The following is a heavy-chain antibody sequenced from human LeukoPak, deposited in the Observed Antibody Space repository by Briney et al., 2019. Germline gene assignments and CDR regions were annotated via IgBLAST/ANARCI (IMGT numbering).Heavy chain of an antibody. V-gene: IGHV3-23*01. Sequence: GGSLRLSCAASGFTFSSYAMSWVRQAPGKGLEWVSAISGSGGSKYYADSVKGRFTISRDNSKNTLYLQMNSLRADDTAVYYCAKAADNGYYYYFDYWGQGTLVTVSS. J-gene: IGHJ4*02. D-gene: IGHD3-22*01. CDR3: AKAADNGYYYYFDY. CDR2: ISGSGGSK. CDR1: GFTFSSYA.